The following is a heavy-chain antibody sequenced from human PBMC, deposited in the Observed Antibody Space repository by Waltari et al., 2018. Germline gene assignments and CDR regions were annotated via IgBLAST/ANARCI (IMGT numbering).Heavy chain of an antibody. CDR3: AREWGGDWLLFDY. J-gene: IGHJ4*02. CDR2: IYYSGVN. Sequence: QVQLQESGPGLVKPSQTLSLTCTVSGGSISSGDYYWNWIRQPPGKGLEWIGYIYYSGVNYYNPSLKSRVTISVDTSKNQFSLKLSSVTAADTAVYYCAREWGGDWLLFDYWGQGTLVTVSS. V-gene: IGHV4-30-4*08. D-gene: IGHD3-9*01. CDR1: GGSISSGDYY.